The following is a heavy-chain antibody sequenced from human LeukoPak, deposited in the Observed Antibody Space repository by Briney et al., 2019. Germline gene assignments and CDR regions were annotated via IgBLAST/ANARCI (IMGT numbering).Heavy chain of an antibody. Sequence: ASVKVSCKASGYTFTSYSISWVRQAPGQGFEWMGWISTYNGNTNYAQRLQDRVTMTTDTSTSTAYMELRSLRSDDTAVYYCAGVLGSHYYYDGSDYLDYWGQGALVTVSS. D-gene: IGHD3-22*01. J-gene: IGHJ4*02. V-gene: IGHV1-18*01. CDR1: GYTFTSYS. CDR3: AGVLGSHYYYDGSDYLDY. CDR2: ISTYNGNT.